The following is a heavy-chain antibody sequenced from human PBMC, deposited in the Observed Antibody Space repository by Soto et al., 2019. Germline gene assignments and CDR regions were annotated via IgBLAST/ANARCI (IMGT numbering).Heavy chain of an antibody. J-gene: IGHJ1*01. CDR1: GYTFTSYG. CDR3: ARDFMEYSSGRAEYFQH. V-gene: IGHV1-18*04. Sequence: ASVKVSCKASGYTFTSYGISWVRQAPGQGLEWMGWISAYNGNTNYAQRLQGRVTMTTDTSTSTAYMELRSLRSDDTAVYYCARDFMEYSSGRAEYFQHWGQGTLVTVSS. D-gene: IGHD6-19*01. CDR2: ISAYNGNT.